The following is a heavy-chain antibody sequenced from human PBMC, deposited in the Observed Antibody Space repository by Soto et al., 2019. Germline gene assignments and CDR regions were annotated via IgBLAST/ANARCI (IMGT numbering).Heavy chain of an antibody. Sequence: EVQLVESGGGLVQPGGSLRLSCAASGFTVSSNYMSWVRQAPGKGLEWVSVIYSGGSTYYADSVKGRFTISRDNSKNTLYLQMNSLRAEDTAVYYCARXFVVXAAMXXDRYXYYGMDVWGQGTTVTVSS. V-gene: IGHV3-66*01. CDR3: ARXFVVXAAMXXDRYXYYGMDV. J-gene: IGHJ6*02. CDR2: IYSGGST. D-gene: IGHD2-2*01. CDR1: GFTVSSNY.